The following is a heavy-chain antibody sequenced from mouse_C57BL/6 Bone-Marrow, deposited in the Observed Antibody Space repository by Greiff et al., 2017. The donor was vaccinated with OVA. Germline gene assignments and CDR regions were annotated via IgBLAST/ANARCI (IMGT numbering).Heavy chain of an antibody. J-gene: IGHJ4*01. CDR3: ARGGYDGYPYYYAMDY. CDR1: GYTFTSYW. V-gene: IGHV1-64*01. CDR2: IHPNSGST. Sequence: QVQLQQPGAELVKPGASVKLSCKASGYTFTSYWMPWVKQRPGQGLEWIGMIHPNSGSTNYNEKFKSKATLTVDKSSSTAYMQLSSLTSEDSAVYYCARGGYDGYPYYYAMDYWGQGTSVTVSS. D-gene: IGHD2-3*01.